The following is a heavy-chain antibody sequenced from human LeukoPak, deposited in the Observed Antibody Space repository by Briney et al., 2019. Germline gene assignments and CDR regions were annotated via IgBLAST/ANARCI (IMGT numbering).Heavy chain of an antibody. D-gene: IGHD2-15*01. CDR2: INPNSGGT. CDR1: GYTFTGYY. J-gene: IGHJ4*02. V-gene: IGHV1-2*04. CDR3: ARDLGYCSGGSCYRGYYFDY. Sequence: ASVKVSCKASGYTFTGYYMHWVRQAPGQGLEWMGWINPNSGGTNYAQKFQGWVTMTRDTSISTAYMELSRLRSDDTAVYYCARDLGYCSGGSCYRGYYFDYWGQGTLVTVSS.